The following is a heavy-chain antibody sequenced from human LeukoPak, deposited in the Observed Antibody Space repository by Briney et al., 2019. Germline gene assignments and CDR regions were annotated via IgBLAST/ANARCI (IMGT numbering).Heavy chain of an antibody. D-gene: IGHD2-2*01. V-gene: IGHV4-34*01. CDR3: ARGMSCSSTSCYSREYYFDY. Sequence: SETLSLTCAVYGGSFSGYYWSWLRQPPGKGLEWIGEINHSGSTNYNPSLKSRVTISVDTSKNQFSLKLSSVTAADTAVYYCARGMSCSSTSCYSREYYFDYWGQGTLVTVSS. CDR1: GGSFSGYY. CDR2: INHSGST. J-gene: IGHJ4*02.